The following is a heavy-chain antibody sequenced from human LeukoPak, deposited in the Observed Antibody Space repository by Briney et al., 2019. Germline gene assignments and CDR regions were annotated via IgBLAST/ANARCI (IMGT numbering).Heavy chain of an antibody. Sequence: GGSLRLSCAASGFTFSSSWMHWVRQAPGKGLVWVSRINTDGSHTIYADSVQGRFTISRDNAKNTLYLQMSSLTAGDTAVYYCVRDLGSSSYWGQGVLVTVSS. V-gene: IGHV3-74*01. CDR1: GFTFSSSW. CDR2: INTDGSHT. D-gene: IGHD6-13*01. CDR3: VRDLGSSSY. J-gene: IGHJ4*02.